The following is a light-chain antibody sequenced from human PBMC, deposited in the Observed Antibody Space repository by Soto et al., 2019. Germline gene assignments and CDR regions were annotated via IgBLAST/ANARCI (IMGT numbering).Light chain of an antibody. CDR3: QDYDSYPPWT. V-gene: IGKV1-5*03. CDR2: KAS. J-gene: IGKJ1*01. CDR1: QSINTW. Sequence: DIQMTQSPSTLSASVGDRVTITCRASQSINTWLAWYQQEPGKAPRLLIYKASSLESGVPSRFSGSGSGTEFTLTISSLQPDDFATYYCQDYDSYPPWTLGDGTKVEIK.